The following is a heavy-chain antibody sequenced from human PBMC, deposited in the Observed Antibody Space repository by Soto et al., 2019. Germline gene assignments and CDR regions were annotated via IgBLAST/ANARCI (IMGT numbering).Heavy chain of an antibody. V-gene: IGHV3-15*01. D-gene: IGHD1-26*01. J-gene: IGHJ4*02. CDR1: GFIVSNTW. CDR3: TTAHCGSCDY. CDR2: IRSKTDGGTT. Sequence: EVQLVESGGGLVTPGGSLRLSCAASGFIVSNTWMSWVRQAPGKGREWVGRIRSKTDGGTTDYAAPVEGRFTISRDDSQHTLYLHLISLKTEDTALYYCTTAHCGSCDYWGQATLVTVSS.